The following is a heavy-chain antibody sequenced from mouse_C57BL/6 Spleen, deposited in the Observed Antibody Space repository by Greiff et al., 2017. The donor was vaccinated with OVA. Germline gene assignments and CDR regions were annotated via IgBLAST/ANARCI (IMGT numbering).Heavy chain of an antibody. CDR3: AREGLLLCGDENYAMDY. Sequence: VMLVESGPGLVAPSQSLSLTCTVSGFSLTSYGVDWVRQSPGRGLEWLGVIWGVGSTNYNSAPKSRLSISKNTSKRQVYLKIKGLMTDGTAMYYGAREGLLLCGDENYAMDYWGQGTSVTVSS. J-gene: IGHJ4*01. CDR2: IWGVGST. CDR1: GFSLTSYG. V-gene: IGHV2-6*01. D-gene: IGHD2-13*01.